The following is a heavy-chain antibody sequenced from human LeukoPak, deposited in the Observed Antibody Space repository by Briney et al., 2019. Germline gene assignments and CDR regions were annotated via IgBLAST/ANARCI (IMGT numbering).Heavy chain of an antibody. V-gene: IGHV4-59*08. Sequence: SETLSLTCSVSGGSTGSDYWSWIRQPPGKGLEWIAYVYYSGVTSYNPSLKSRVAISIDTSKNQFSLNLTSVTAADTAVYYCVRLSLHCSGGSCYRGAFDSWGQGTLVTVSS. CDR2: VYYSGVT. J-gene: IGHJ4*02. CDR1: GGSTGSDY. D-gene: IGHD2-15*01. CDR3: VRLSLHCSGGSCYRGAFDS.